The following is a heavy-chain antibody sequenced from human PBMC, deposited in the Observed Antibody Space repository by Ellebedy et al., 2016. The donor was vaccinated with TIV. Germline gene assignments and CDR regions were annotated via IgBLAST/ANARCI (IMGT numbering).Heavy chain of an antibody. CDR2: IYYSGHT. Sequence: SETLSLXCTASGGSIHSYYWSWIRQPPGKGLEWIASIYYSGHTDYNPSLKSRATISPDTSKKQFSLRLTSVTAADTAVYFCASDFGSPVVGPFSFWGQGSRVIVSA. CDR3: ASDFGSPVVGPFSF. D-gene: IGHD2-15*01. V-gene: IGHV4-59*13. CDR1: GGSIHSYY. J-gene: IGHJ4*02.